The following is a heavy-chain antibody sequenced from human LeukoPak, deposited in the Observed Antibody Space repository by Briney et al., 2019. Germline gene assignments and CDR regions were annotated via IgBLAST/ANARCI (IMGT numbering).Heavy chain of an antibody. CDR2: IYTSGHT. Sequence: PSETLSLTCTVSGDSIRGYYWSWIRQPAGKGLEWIGRIYTSGHTYYNPSLNSRFTMSVDTPRNQFSLEVNSVTAADTAVYYCARGGYYGSGVDAFDIWGQGTMVTVSS. D-gene: IGHD3-10*01. CDR3: ARGGYYGSGVDAFDI. J-gene: IGHJ3*02. CDR1: GDSIRGYY. V-gene: IGHV4-4*07.